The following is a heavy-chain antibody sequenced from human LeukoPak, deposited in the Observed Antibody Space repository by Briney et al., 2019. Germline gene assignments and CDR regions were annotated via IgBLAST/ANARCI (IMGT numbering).Heavy chain of an antibody. D-gene: IGHD2-21*02. CDR1: GFTFSTYG. CDR3: AKVCGGDCFTYYYYGMGV. Sequence: GGSLRLSCAASGFTFSTYGMHWVRQAPGKGLEWVAVISYDGSNKYYADSVKGRFTISRDNSKITLYLQMNSLRAEDTAVYYCAKVCGGDCFTYYYYGMGVWGQGTTVTVSS. V-gene: IGHV3-30*18. CDR2: ISYDGSNK. J-gene: IGHJ6*02.